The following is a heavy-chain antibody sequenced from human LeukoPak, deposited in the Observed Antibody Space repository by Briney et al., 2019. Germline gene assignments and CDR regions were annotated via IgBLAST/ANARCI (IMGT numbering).Heavy chain of an antibody. D-gene: IGHD5-18*01. Sequence: GASVKVSCKASGGTFSSYAISWVRQAPGQGLEWMGGIIPMFGTADYAQKFQGRVTITTDESTSTAYMELSSLRSEDTVVYYCARDRDTAMGLFDYWGQGTLVTVSS. CDR2: IIPMFGTA. CDR3: ARDRDTAMGLFDY. CDR1: GGTFSSYA. V-gene: IGHV1-69*05. J-gene: IGHJ4*02.